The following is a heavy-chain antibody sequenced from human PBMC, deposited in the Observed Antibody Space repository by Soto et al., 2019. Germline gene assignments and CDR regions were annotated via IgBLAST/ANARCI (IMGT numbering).Heavy chain of an antibody. D-gene: IGHD3-10*01. J-gene: IGHJ5*02. CDR2: IYYSGST. CDR1: GGSISSSSYY. CDR3: VRLQNELWFGELYWFDP. V-gene: IGHV4-39*01. Sequence: TSETLSLTCTVSGGSISSSSYYWGWIRQPPGKGLEWIGSIYYSGSTYYNPSLKSRVTISVDTSKNQFSLKLSSVTAADTAVYYCVRLQNELWFGELYWFDPWGQGTLVTVSS.